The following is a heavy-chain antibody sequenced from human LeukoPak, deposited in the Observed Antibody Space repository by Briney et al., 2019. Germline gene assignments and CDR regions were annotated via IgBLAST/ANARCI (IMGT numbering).Heavy chain of an antibody. D-gene: IGHD3-10*01. J-gene: IGHJ3*02. Sequence: SETLSLTCTVSGGSISSYYWSWIRQPPGKGLEWIGYIYYSGSTNYNPSLKSRVTISVDTSKNQFSLKLSSVTAADTAVYYCARGFTMVRGVQGEDAFDIWGQGTMVTVSS. CDR1: GGSISSYY. V-gene: IGHV4-59*01. CDR3: ARGFTMVRGVQGEDAFDI. CDR2: IYYSGST.